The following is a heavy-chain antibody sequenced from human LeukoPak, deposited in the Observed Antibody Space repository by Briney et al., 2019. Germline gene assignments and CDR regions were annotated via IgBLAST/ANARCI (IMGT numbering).Heavy chain of an antibody. V-gene: IGHV4-4*02. D-gene: IGHD4-17*01. J-gene: IGHJ2*01. CDR2: IYHSGST. Sequence: SGTLSLTCAVSGGSISSDHWWSWVRQPPGKRLEWIGEIYHSGSTNYNPSLKSRVTISVDTSKNQFSLKLSSVTAADTAVYYCARGRTTVTTALKALQGPRQPRYFDLWGRGTLVTVSS. CDR3: ARGRTTVTTALKALQGPRQPRYFDL. CDR1: GGSISSDHW.